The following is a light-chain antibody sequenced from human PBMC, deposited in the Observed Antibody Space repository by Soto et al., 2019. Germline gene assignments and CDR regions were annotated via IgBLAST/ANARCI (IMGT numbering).Light chain of an antibody. V-gene: IGKV4-1*01. CDR1: QSVLYSSNNKNY. CDR3: QQYYSTPVT. Sequence: DIVMTQPPDSLAVSLGERATINCKSSQSVLYSSNNKNYLAWYQQKPGQPPKLLIYWASTRESGVPDRFSGSGSGTDFTLTISSLQAEDVAVYYCQQYYSTPVTLGPRTKVDIK. J-gene: IGKJ3*01. CDR2: WAS.